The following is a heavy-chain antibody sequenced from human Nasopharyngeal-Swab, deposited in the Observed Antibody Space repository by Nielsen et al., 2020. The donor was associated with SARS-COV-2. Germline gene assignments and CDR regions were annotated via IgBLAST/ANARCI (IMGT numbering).Heavy chain of an antibody. CDR3: ARESGSLHPGAGWFDP. Sequence: SETLSLTCTVSGGSISSYYWSWIRQPPGKGLEWIGYIYHSGSTNYNPSLKSRVTISVDTSKNQFSLKLSSVTAADTAVYYCARESGSLHPGAGWFDPWGQGTLVTVSS. J-gene: IGHJ5*02. CDR2: IYHSGST. V-gene: IGHV4-59*01. D-gene: IGHD1-26*01. CDR1: GGSISSYY.